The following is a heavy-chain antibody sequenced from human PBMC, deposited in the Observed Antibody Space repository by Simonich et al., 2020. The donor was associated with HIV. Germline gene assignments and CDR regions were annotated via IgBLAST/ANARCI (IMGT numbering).Heavy chain of an antibody. J-gene: IGHJ4*02. CDR1: GWSFSGYY. CDR3: ARRDRELILYFDY. V-gene: IGHV4-34*04. CDR2: INHSEIT. Sequence: QVQLQQWGAGLLKPSETLSLPCAVYGWSFSGYYWSWIRQPPGKGLEWIGEINHSEITNDKSSLNSRATISGDKSKNQFSLKLRSVTAADTAIYYCARRDRELILYFDYWGQGNLVTVSS. D-gene: IGHD3-3*01.